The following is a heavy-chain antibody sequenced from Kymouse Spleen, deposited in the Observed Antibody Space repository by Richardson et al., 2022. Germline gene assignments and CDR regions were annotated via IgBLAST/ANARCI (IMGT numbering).Heavy chain of an antibody. CDR2: ISSSSSYI. V-gene: IGHV3-21*03. J-gene: IGHJ6*02. Sequence: EVQLVESGGGLVKPGGSLRLSCAASGFTFSSYSMNWVRQAPGKGLEWVSSISSSSSYIYYADSVKGRFTISRDNAKNSLYLQMNSLRAEDTAVYYCARDSSGWYDYYYYYGMDVWGQGTTVTVSS. D-gene: IGHD6-19*01. CDR1: GFTFSSYS. CDR3: ARDSSGWYDYYYYYGMDV.